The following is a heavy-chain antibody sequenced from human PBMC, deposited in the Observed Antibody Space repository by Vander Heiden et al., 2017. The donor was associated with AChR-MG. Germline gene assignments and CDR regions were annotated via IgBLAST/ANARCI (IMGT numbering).Heavy chain of an antibody. CDR1: GFTFSSHA. D-gene: IGHD2-2*01. CDR2: ISGSGGST. CDR3: AKDKGYCSSTSCYHPFDY. Sequence: EVQLLESGGGLVQPGGSLRLSCAASGFTFSSHAMSWVRQAPGKGLEWVSAISGSGGSTYYADSVKGRFTISRDNSKNTLYLQMNSLRAEDTAVYYCAKDKGYCSSTSCYHPFDYWGQGTLVTVSS. V-gene: IGHV3-23*01. J-gene: IGHJ4*02.